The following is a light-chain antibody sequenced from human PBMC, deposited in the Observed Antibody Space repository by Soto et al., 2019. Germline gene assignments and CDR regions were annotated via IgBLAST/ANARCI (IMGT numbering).Light chain of an antibody. CDR3: SSYTSSSTLPYV. J-gene: IGLJ1*01. CDR2: DVS. V-gene: IGLV2-14*01. Sequence: QSALTQPASVSGSPGQSITISCTGTSSDVGGYNYVSWYQQHPGKAPKLMFYDVSNRPSGVSNRFSGSKSGNTASLTISGLQAEDEADYYCSSYTSSSTLPYVFGTGTKLTVL. CDR1: SSDVGGYNY.